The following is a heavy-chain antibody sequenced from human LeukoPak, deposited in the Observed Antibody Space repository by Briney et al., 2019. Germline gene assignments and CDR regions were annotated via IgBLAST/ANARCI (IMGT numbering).Heavy chain of an antibody. V-gene: IGHV3-21*01. J-gene: IGHJ6*02. CDR1: GFTFSSYI. D-gene: IGHD4-17*01. Sequence: GGSLRLSCAASGFTFSSYIINWVRQAPGKGLEWVSSISSSGAYIYYADSVKGRFTISRDNAKNSLYLQMNSLRAEDTAVYYCARDTPSNGYGMDVWGQGTTVTVSS. CDR2: ISSSGAYI. CDR3: ARDTPSNGYGMDV.